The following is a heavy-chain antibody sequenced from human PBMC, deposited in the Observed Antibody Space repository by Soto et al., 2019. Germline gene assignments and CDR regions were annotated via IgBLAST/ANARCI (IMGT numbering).Heavy chain of an antibody. D-gene: IGHD3-22*01. J-gene: IGHJ3*02. Sequence: HPRGSLRLSCAASGFTFNSYSMNWVRQAPGKGLEWVSYISSSSSTVYYADSVEGRFTISRDNAKTSLFFQMHTLRDEDTGVYYCAREPTYYYESSGYYYNPLGAFDIWGQGTMVTVSS. CDR1: GFTFNSYS. V-gene: IGHV3-48*02. CDR3: AREPTYYYESSGYYYNPLGAFDI. CDR2: ISSSSSTV.